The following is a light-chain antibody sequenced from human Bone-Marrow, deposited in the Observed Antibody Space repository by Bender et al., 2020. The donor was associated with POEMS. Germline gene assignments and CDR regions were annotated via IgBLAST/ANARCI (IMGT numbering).Light chain of an antibody. CDR2: DGR. CDR1: SSDIGTYKY. V-gene: IGLV2-14*03. Sequence: QSALTQPPSASGSPGQSVTISCSGTSSDIGTYKYVSWYQQHPGKAPKLIIYDGRNRPSGVSHRFLGSKSGNTAALTISGLQTEDEADYYCASYTGTNTWVFGAGTRLTVL. CDR3: ASYTGTNTWV. J-gene: IGLJ3*02.